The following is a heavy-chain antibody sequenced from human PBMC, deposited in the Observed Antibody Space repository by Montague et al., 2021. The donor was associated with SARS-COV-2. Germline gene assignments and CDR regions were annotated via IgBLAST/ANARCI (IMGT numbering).Heavy chain of an antibody. J-gene: IGHJ6*03. Sequence: SETLSLTCSVSGASISSANDYWTWIRQPAGKGLEWIGYIYYSGSTNYNPSLKSRVTISVDTSKNQFSLKLSSVTAADTAVYSCARVVGDYDFWSGRYYYYYYMDVWGKGTTVTVSS. CDR3: ARVVGDYDFWSGRYYYYYYMDV. V-gene: IGHV4-61*10. CDR2: IYYSGST. CDR1: GASISSANDY. D-gene: IGHD3-3*01.